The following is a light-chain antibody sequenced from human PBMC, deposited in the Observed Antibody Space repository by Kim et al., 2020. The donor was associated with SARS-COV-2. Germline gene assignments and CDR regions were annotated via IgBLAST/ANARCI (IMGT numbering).Light chain of an antibody. CDR2: WAS. CDR1: QSVLYSSNNQNY. J-gene: IGKJ2*01. Sequence: RATINCKSSQSVLYSSNNQNYLAWCQQKPGQPPKLLIYWASTREYGVPDRFSGSGSGTDFTLTISSLQAEDVAVYYCQQYYSTPYTFGQGTKLEI. V-gene: IGKV4-1*01. CDR3: QQYYSTPYT.